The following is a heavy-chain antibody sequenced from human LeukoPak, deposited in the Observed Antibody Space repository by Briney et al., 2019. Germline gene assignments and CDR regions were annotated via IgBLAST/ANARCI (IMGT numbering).Heavy chain of an antibody. CDR2: TSYDGSNK. Sequence: GGSLRLSCAASGFTFSSYGMHWVRQAPGKGLEWVAVTSYDGSNKYYADSVKGRFTISRDDSKNTLYLQMNSLRAEDTAVYYCAKDVAARMPYYYGMDVWGQGTTVTVSS. D-gene: IGHD6-6*01. CDR3: AKDVAARMPYYYGMDV. J-gene: IGHJ6*02. V-gene: IGHV3-30*18. CDR1: GFTFSSYG.